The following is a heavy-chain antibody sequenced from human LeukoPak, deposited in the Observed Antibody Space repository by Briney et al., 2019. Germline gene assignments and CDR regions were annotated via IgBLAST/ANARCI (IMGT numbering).Heavy chain of an antibody. D-gene: IGHD3-22*01. V-gene: IGHV3-30*04. CDR1: RFAFSNYA. Sequence: PGRSLRLSCAASRFAFSNYAMHWVRQAPGKGLEWVAVISYDGSDKFYADSVKGRFTVSRDNSNNTLYLQMNSLRLEDTAVYHCVRAPYFDSSGEPWGQGTLVTVSS. CDR3: VRAPYFDSSGEP. CDR2: ISYDGSDK. J-gene: IGHJ5*02.